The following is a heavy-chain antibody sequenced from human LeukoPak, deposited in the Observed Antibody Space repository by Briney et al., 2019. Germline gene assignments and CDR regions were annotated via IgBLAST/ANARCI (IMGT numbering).Heavy chain of an antibody. D-gene: IGHD3-22*01. V-gene: IGHV1-2*02. CDR3: AREGWVTTRYYYGMDV. CDR2: INPNSGGT. J-gene: IGHJ6*02. CDR1: GYTFTGYY. Sequence: ASVKVSCKASGYTFTGYYMHWVQQAPGQGLEWMGWINPNSGGTNYAQKFQGRVTMTRDTSISTAYMELSRLRSDDTAVYYCAREGWVTTRYYYGMDVWGQGTTITVSS.